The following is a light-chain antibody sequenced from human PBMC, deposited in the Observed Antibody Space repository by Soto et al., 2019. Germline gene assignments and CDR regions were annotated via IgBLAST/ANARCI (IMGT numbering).Light chain of an antibody. CDR3: XXYNSYSWT. CDR1: QSISSW. Sequence: DIQMTQSPSTLSASVGDRVTITCRASQSISSWLAWYQQKPGKAPKLLIYKASSLESGVPSRFSGSGSGTXXXXXXXXXXXXDFAXXXXXXYNSYSWTFGQGTKVEIK. V-gene: IGKV1-5*03. J-gene: IGKJ1*01. CDR2: KAS.